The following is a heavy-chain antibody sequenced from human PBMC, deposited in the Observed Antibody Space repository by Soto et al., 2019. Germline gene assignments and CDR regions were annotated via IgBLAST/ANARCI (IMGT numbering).Heavy chain of an antibody. J-gene: IGHJ4*02. Sequence: GGSLRLSCAASGFTFSSYAMSWVRQAPGKGLEWVSAISGSGGSTYYADSVKGRFTISRDNSKNTLYLQMNSLRAEDTAVYYCAKGQMIVVVRFDYWGQRTLVTVSS. CDR3: AKGQMIVVVRFDY. CDR1: GFTFSSYA. D-gene: IGHD3-22*01. V-gene: IGHV3-23*01. CDR2: ISGSGGST.